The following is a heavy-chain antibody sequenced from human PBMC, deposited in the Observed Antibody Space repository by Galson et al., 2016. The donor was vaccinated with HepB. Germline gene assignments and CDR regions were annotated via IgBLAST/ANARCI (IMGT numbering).Heavy chain of an antibody. CDR3: AKRPYSYGWHYGMDV. V-gene: IGHV3-23*01. J-gene: IGHJ6*02. CDR2: ITSGGTT. Sequence: SLRLSCAASGFSFSSYAMSWVRQAPGKGLEWVSGITSGGTTYYADSMKGRFTISRDNSKNILYLQMKSLRDEDTAVYYCAKRPYSYGWHYGMDVWGQGTTVTVSS. D-gene: IGHD5-18*01. CDR1: GFSFSSYA.